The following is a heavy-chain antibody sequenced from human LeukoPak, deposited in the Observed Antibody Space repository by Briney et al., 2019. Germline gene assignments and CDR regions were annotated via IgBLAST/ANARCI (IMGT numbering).Heavy chain of an antibody. CDR2: ISSSSTYI. D-gene: IGHD5-24*01. J-gene: IGHJ6*03. V-gene: IGHV3-21*01. CDR1: GFTFSDYS. Sequence: PGGSLRLSCAASGFTFSDYSMNWVRQAPGKGLEWVSSISSSSTYIYYADSVKGRFTTSRDNAKNSLYLQMNSLRAEDTAVYYCARDRWDYYYYMDVWGKGTTVTISS. CDR3: ARDRWDYYYYMDV.